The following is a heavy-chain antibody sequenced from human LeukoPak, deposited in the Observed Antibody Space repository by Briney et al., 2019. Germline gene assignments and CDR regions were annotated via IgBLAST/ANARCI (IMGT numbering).Heavy chain of an antibody. D-gene: IGHD4-17*01. V-gene: IGHV3-23*01. CDR1: GFTFSSYA. CDR2: ISGSGDST. J-gene: IGHJ4*02. CDR3: ARARDYGDYPPDS. Sequence: GGSLRLSCAASGFTFSSYAMSWVRQAPGKGLEWVSAISGSGDSTYYADSVKGRFTISRDNSKNTLYLQMSNLRAEDTAVYYCARARDYGDYPPDSWGQGTLVTVSS.